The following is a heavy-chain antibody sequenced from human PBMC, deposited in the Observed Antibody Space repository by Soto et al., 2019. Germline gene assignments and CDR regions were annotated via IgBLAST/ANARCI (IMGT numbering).Heavy chain of an antibody. Sequence: QVQRVQSGAEVKKPGSSVKVSCSASGDTFSSYGISWVRQAPGQGLEWLGVIIPVFAITKYAQNFQGRITLTSDDSSSTTYMNMSILISEETDVYYCARAKYHIASDGSSFTTHCDHWGQGTPVTVTS. CDR1: GDTFSSYG. V-gene: IGHV1-69*01. CDR2: IIPVFAIT. D-gene: IGHD3-10*01. J-gene: IGHJ4*02. CDR3: ARAKYHIASDGSSFTTHCDH.